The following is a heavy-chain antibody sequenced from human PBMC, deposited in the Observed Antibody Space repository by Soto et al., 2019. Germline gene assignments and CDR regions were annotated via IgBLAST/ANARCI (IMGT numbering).Heavy chain of an antibody. J-gene: IGHJ3*02. CDR3: VASYYAILTRHFAFDI. Sequence: SETLSLTCTVSGGSISSGGYYWSWIRQRPGKGLEWIAYIYYSGGTYYNPSLKSRVTISLDASKNQFSLKLSSVTAAGTAVYFCVASYYAILTRHFAFDIWGHGTIVTVSS. CDR1: GGSISSGGYY. V-gene: IGHV4-31*03. D-gene: IGHD3-9*01. CDR2: IYYSGGT.